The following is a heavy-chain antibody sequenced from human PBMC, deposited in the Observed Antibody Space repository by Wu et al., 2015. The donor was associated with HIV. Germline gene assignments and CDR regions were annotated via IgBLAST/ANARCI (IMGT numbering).Heavy chain of an antibody. CDR2: INPSGGSP. V-gene: IGHV1-46*03. Sequence: QVQLVQSGAEVKKPGASVKVSCKASGYTFISYHMHWVRQAPGQGLEWMGIINPSGGSPVYAPKFKGRVTMTRDTSTNTFYMELSSLRSEDTAVYYCVRDQHCLGLGVGCYFDYVGPGNPGPPSPQ. CDR1: GYTFISYH. D-gene: IGHD3-16*01. J-gene: IGHJ4*02. CDR3: VRDQHCLGLGVGCYFDY.